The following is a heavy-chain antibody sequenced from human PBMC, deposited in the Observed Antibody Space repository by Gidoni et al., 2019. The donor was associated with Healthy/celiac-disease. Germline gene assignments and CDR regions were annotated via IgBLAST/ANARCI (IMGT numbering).Heavy chain of an antibody. Sequence: EVQLVESGGGLVKPGGSLRLSCAASGFTFSSYSMNWVRQAPGKGLEWVSSISSSSSYIYYADSVKGRFTISRDNAKNSLYLQMNSLRAEDTAVYYCARDRDIVVVPAALGYNWFDPWGQGTLVTVSS. V-gene: IGHV3-21*01. J-gene: IGHJ5*02. CDR3: ARDRDIVVVPAALGYNWFDP. CDR1: GFTFSSYS. D-gene: IGHD2-2*01. CDR2: ISSSSSYI.